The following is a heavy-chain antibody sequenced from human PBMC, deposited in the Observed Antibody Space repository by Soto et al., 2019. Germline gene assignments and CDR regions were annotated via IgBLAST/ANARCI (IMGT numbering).Heavy chain of an antibody. Sequence: SETLSLTCAVYGGSFSGYYWSWIRQPPGKGLEWIGEINHSGSTNYNPSLKSRVTISVDTSKNQFSLKLSSVTAADTAMYYCTRASTVAGGSSKSLPNNYWGQGTLVTVSS. V-gene: IGHV4-34*01. D-gene: IGHD6-19*01. J-gene: IGHJ4*02. CDR1: GGSFSGYY. CDR2: INHSGST. CDR3: TRASTVAGGSSKSLPNNY.